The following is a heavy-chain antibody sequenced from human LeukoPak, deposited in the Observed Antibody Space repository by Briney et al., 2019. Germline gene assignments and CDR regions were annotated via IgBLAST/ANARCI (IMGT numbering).Heavy chain of an antibody. CDR1: GFTFSSYE. CDR3: ARGPDAFDI. CDR2: ISSSASTV. Sequence: QPGGSLRLSCAASGFTFSSYEMNWVRQAPGKGLEWVSYISSSASTVYYADSVKCRFTISRDNAKNSLYLQMNSLRAEDTAVYYCARGPDAFDIWGQGTMVTVSS. J-gene: IGHJ3*02. V-gene: IGHV3-48*03.